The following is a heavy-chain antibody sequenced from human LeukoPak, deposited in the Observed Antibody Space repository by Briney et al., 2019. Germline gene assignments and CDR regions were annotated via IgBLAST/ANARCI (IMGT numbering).Heavy chain of an antibody. J-gene: IGHJ5*02. CDR1: GYSFTSYW. Sequence: HGESLKISCKGSGYSFTSYWIGWVRQMPGKGLEWMGIIYPGDSDTRYSPSFQGQVTISVDKSISTAYLQWSSLKASDTAMYYCARQVDLVTMVRGIIRWFDPWGQGTLVTVSS. V-gene: IGHV5-51*01. CDR2: IYPGDSDT. D-gene: IGHD3-10*01. CDR3: ARQVDLVTMVRGIIRWFDP.